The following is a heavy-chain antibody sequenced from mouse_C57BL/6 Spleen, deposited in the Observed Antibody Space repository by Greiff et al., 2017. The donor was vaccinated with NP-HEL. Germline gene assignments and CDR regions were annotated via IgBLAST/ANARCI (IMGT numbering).Heavy chain of an antibody. CDR1: GYAFSSSW. Sequence: VQLQQSGPELVKPGASVKISCKASGYAFSSSWMNWVKQRPGKGLEWIGRIYPGDGDTNYNGKFKGKATLTADKSSSTAYMQLSSLTSEDSAVYFCERLTGWYFDVWGTGTTVTVSS. CDR2: IYPGDGDT. D-gene: IGHD4-1*01. V-gene: IGHV1-82*01. CDR3: ERLTGWYFDV. J-gene: IGHJ1*03.